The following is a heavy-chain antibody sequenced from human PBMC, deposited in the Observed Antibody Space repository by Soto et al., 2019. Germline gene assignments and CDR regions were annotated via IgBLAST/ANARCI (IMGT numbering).Heavy chain of an antibody. CDR2: IYYSGST. CDR1: GGSISSYY. D-gene: IGHD5-12*01. J-gene: IGHJ6*02. Sequence: PSETLSLTCTVSGGSISSYYWSWIRQPPGKGLEWIGYIYYSGSTNYNPSPKSRVTISVDTSKNQFSLKLSSVPAADTAVYYCARAGSGYDTYYYYYGMDVWGQGTTVTVSS. V-gene: IGHV4-59*01. CDR3: ARAGSGYDTYYYYYGMDV.